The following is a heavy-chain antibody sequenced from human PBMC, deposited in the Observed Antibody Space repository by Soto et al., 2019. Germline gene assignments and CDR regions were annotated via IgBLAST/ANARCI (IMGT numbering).Heavy chain of an antibody. CDR3: ARVRSSGREFDY. V-gene: IGHV1-46*01. J-gene: IGHJ4*02. Sequence: QVQLVQSGAEMKRPGASVILSCKASGYIFTTYSIHWVGQTAGQGLEWMAKVDPRDGSTGYAQKFRGRVSMAWDTSTGTVSMEVSSLTSDDTATYYCARVRSSGREFDYWGQGTQVTVSS. CDR1: GYIFTTYS. D-gene: IGHD6-25*01. CDR2: VDPRDGST.